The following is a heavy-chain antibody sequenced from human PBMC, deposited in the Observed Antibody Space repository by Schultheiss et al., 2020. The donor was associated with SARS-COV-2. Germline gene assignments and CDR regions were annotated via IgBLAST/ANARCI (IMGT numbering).Heavy chain of an antibody. D-gene: IGHD2-21*02. CDR2: IYYTGST. Sequence: SQTLSLTCTVSGGSVNIGSYSWSWIRQPPGKGLEWIGYIYYTGSTNYNPSLKSRVTMSIHTSKNQISLKLSSVTAADTAVYYCARARCGGDCYSTFDYWGQGTLVTVSS. CDR1: GGSVNIGSYS. CDR3: ARARCGGDCYSTFDY. J-gene: IGHJ4*02. V-gene: IGHV4-61*01.